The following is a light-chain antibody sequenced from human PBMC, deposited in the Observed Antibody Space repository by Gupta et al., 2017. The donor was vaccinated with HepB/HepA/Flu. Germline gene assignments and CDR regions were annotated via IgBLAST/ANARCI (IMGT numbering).Light chain of an antibody. J-gene: IGLJ2*01. Sequence: QSALTQPASVSGSPGQSITLSCTGTNSDVGGYNYVSWYQQHPGKAPKVMIFDVSHRPSGVSNRFSGSKSGNTASLTISGLQAEDEADYYCSSYTSSSTVIFGGGTKLTVL. CDR3: SSYTSSSTVI. CDR2: DVS. CDR1: NSDVGGYNY. V-gene: IGLV2-14*03.